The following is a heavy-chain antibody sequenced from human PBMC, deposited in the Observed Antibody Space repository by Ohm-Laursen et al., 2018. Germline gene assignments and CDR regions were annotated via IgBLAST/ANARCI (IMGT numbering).Heavy chain of an antibody. D-gene: IGHD3-10*01. V-gene: IGHV3-9*01. CDR3: AKAYGSGSYYPPDY. Sequence: SLRLSCSASGFTFDDYAMHWVRHAPGKGLEWASGISWNSGSIGYADSVKGRFTISRDNAKNSLYLQMNSLRAEDTVLYYCAKAYGSGSYYPPDYWGQGTLVTVSS. CDR1: GFTFDDYA. CDR2: ISWNSGSI. J-gene: IGHJ4*02.